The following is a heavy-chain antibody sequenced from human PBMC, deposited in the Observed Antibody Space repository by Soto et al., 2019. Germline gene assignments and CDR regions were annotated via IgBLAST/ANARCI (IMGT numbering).Heavy chain of an antibody. Sequence: GGSLRLSCAASGFTFSSYGMHWVRQAPGKGLEWVAVISYDGSNKYYADSVKGRFTISRDNSKNTLYLQMNSLRAEDTAVYYCIIAVTRSYYYMDVWGKGTTVTVSS. CDR2: ISYDGSNK. V-gene: IGHV3-30*03. CDR1: GFTFSSYG. CDR3: IIAVTRSYYYMDV. J-gene: IGHJ6*03. D-gene: IGHD4-17*01.